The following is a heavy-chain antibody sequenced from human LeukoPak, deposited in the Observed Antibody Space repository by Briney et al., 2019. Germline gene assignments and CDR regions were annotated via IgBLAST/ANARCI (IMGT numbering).Heavy chain of an antibody. CDR3: ARVIAAAAYYYGMDV. Sequence: GGSLRLSCAASGFTFSSYEMNWVRQAPAKGLEWVSYISSSGSTIYYADSVKGRFTISRDNAKNSLYLQMNSLRAEDTAVYYCARVIAAAAYYYGMDVWGKGTTVTVSS. J-gene: IGHJ6*04. CDR2: ISSSGSTI. D-gene: IGHD6-13*01. CDR1: GFTFSSYE. V-gene: IGHV3-48*03.